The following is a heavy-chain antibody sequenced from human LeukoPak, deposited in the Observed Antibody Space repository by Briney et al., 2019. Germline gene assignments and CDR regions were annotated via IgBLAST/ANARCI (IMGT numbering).Heavy chain of an antibody. V-gene: IGHV3-48*03. CDR2: ISSSGTTI. CDR3: ARGGNYGYLWNAFDI. D-gene: IGHD5-18*01. J-gene: IGHJ3*02. CDR1: GFTFSTYE. Sequence: PGGSLTLSCAASGFTFSTYEMNWVRQAPGKGLEWLSYISSSGTTIYYADSVKGRFTISRDNAKNSLYLQMNSLRAEDTTVYYCARGGNYGYLWNAFDIWGQGTMVTVSS.